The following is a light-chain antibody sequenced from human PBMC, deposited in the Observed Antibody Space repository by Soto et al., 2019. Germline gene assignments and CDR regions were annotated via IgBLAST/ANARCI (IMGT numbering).Light chain of an antibody. Sequence: EIVLTQSPATLSLSPGERATLSCRASQSVSSYLAWYQQKPGQAPRLLIYDASNRATGIPARFSGSESGTDFTLTISSLEPEDFAVYYCQQRSNWTFGQGTKVEIK. J-gene: IGKJ1*01. CDR1: QSVSSY. CDR3: QQRSNWT. CDR2: DAS. V-gene: IGKV3-11*01.